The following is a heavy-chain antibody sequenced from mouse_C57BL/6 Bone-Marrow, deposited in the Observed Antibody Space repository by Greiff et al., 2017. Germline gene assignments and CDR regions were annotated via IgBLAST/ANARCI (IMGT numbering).Heavy chain of an antibody. J-gene: IGHJ3*01. CDR3: ARSDGYYPAWFAY. Sequence: VKLVESGAELMKPGASVKLSCKATGYTFTGYWIEWVKQRPGHGLAWIGEILPGSGSTNYNEKFKGKATFTADTSSNPAYMQLSSLTTEDSAIYYCARSDGYYPAWFAYWGQGTLVTVAA. CDR1: GYTFTGYW. CDR2: ILPGSGST. D-gene: IGHD2-3*01. V-gene: IGHV1-9*01.